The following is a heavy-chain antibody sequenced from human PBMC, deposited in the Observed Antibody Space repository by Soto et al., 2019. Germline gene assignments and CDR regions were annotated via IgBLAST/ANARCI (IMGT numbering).Heavy chain of an antibody. CDR1: GFTFISYA. D-gene: IGHD3-3*01. V-gene: IGHV3-23*01. Sequence: QTXVSLRLSCAGPGFTFISYAMSWVRQAPGKGLEWVSAISGSGGNTYYADSVKGRFTISRDNSKNTLFLQMNSLRAEDTAVYYCAKDTDGATYYDFWHYWGQGTLVTVSS. CDR2: ISGSGGNT. J-gene: IGHJ4*02. CDR3: AKDTDGATYYDFWHY.